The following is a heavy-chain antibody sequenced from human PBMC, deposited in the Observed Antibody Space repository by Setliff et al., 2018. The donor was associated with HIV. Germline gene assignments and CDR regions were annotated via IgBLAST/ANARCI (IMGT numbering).Heavy chain of an antibody. J-gene: IGHJ6*03. V-gene: IGHV4-34*01. D-gene: IGHD3-10*01. Sequence: SETLSLTCAVYGGSFSGYYWSRIRQPPGKGLECIGEINHSGSTNHNPSLKSRVTISVDTSKKQFSLRLSSVTAADTAVYYCARGPRYGSGNYYYYYYYMDVWGKGTTVTVSS. CDR3: ARGPRYGSGNYYYYYYYMDV. CDR1: GGSFSGYY. CDR2: INHSGST.